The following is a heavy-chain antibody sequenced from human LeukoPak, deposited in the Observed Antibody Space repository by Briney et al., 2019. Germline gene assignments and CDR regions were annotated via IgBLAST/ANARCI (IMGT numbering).Heavy chain of an antibody. V-gene: IGHV1-24*01. J-gene: IGHJ4*02. CDR3: ATKPLRLGELDY. CDR2: FDPEDGET. Sequence: ASVKVSCKVSGYTLTELSMHWVRQAPGKGLEWMGGFDPEDGETIYAQQFQGRVTMTEDTSTDTAYMELSSLRSEDTAVYYCATKPLRLGELDYGGQGTLVTVSS. CDR1: GYTLTELS. D-gene: IGHD3-16*01.